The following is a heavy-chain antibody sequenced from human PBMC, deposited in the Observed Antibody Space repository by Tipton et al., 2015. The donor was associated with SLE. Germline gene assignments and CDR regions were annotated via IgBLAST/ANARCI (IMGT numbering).Heavy chain of an antibody. V-gene: IGHV3-7*01. J-gene: IGHJ6*02. Sequence: SLRLSCAASGFTFSSYWMSWVRQAPGKGLEWVANIKQDGSEKYYVGSVQGRCTISRDNAKNSLYLQMNILRAEDTAVYYCAREGHSVVVVAAPRAYYGMDVWGQGTTVTVSS. CDR2: IKQDGSEK. D-gene: IGHD2-15*01. CDR1: GFTFSSYW. CDR3: AREGHSVVVVAAPRAYYGMDV.